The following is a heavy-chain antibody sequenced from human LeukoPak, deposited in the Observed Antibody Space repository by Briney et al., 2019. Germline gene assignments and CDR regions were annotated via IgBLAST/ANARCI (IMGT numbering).Heavy chain of an antibody. CDR2: ISAYNGNT. CDR1: GYTFTIYS. Sequence: VASVKVSCKSSGYTFTIYSISWVRQAPGQGLEWMGWISAYNGNTNYAQKLQGRVTMTTYTYTSTDYMELRSMRSDDTAVYYCARDKPYSYDSSGYYRGDYWGQGTLVTVSS. CDR3: ARDKPYSYDSSGYYRGDY. D-gene: IGHD3-22*01. J-gene: IGHJ4*02. V-gene: IGHV1-18*01.